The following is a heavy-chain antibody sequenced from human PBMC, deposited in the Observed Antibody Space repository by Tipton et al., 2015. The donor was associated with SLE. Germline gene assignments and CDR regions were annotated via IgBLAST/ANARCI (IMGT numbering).Heavy chain of an antibody. V-gene: IGHV1-18*01. D-gene: IGHD4-17*01. J-gene: IGHJ3*02. Sequence: QSGAEVKKPGSSVKVSCKASGGTFSSYAISWVRQAPGQGLEWMGWISAYNGNTNYAQKLQGRVTMTTDTSTSTAYMELRSLRSDDTAVYFCAKDRRDDYGDYDAFDIWGQGTMVTVSS. CDR2: ISAYNGNT. CDR3: AKDRRDDYGDYDAFDI. CDR1: GGTFSSYA.